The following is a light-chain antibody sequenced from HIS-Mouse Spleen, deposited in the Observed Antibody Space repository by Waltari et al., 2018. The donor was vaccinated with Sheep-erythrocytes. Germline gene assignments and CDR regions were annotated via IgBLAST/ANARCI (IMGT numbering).Light chain of an antibody. CDR2: GAS. CDR1: QSVSSSY. V-gene: IGKV3-20*01. CDR3: QQYGSSPWT. Sequence: EIVLTQSPGTLSLSPGERATLSCRASQSVSSSYLAWYQQKPGQAPRLLIYGASSRATGIPDRFSGGGSRKDFPLTISRLEPEDFAVYYCQQYGSSPWTFGQGTKVEIK. J-gene: IGKJ1*01.